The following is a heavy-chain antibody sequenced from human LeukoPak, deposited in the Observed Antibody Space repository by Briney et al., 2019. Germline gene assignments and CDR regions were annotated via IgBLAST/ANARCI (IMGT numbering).Heavy chain of an antibody. Sequence: GGSLRLSCAASGFTFSSYSMNWVRQAPGKGLEWVSSISSSSSYIYYADSVKGRFTISRDNAKNSLYLQMNSLRAEDTAVYYCARVGPGTTLRYYYYGMDVWGQGTTVTVSS. D-gene: IGHD1-7*01. CDR1: GFTFSSYS. V-gene: IGHV3-21*01. J-gene: IGHJ6*02. CDR2: ISSSSSYI. CDR3: ARVGPGTTLRYYYYGMDV.